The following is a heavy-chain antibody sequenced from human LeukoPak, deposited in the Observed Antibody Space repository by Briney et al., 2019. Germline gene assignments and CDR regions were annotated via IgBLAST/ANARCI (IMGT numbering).Heavy chain of an antibody. CDR2: INPDSGGT. CDR1: GYSFTGYY. D-gene: IGHD3-9*01. V-gene: IGHV1-2*02. CDR3: ARPPLRYFAWSTP. J-gene: IGHJ5*02. Sequence: ASVKVSCKATGYSFTGYYLHWVRQAPGQGFEWMGWINPDSGGTNYAQRFQGRVTLTRDTSITTAYMELSSLTSDDTAVYYCARPPLRYFAWSTPWGHGTRVIVSS.